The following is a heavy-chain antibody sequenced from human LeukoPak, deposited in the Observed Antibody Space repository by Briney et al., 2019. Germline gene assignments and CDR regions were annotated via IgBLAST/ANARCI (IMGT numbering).Heavy chain of an antibody. J-gene: IGHJ4*02. CDR2: ISGSGGSR. Sequence: PGGSLRLSCAASGFTFTNYAMSWVRQAPGKGLEWVSAISGSGGSRYYADSVKGRFTISRDSSKNTLYLQMNSLRAEDTAVYYCAITLLYCSSTSCFDYWGQGTLVTVSS. CDR3: AITLLYCSSTSCFDY. D-gene: IGHD2-2*01. CDR1: GFTFTNYA. V-gene: IGHV3-23*01.